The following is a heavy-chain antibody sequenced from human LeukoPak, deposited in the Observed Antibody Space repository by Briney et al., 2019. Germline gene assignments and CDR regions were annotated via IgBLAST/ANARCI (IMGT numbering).Heavy chain of an antibody. Sequence: GGSLRLSCAASGFTFSSYAMHWFRQAPGKGLEWVAVISYDGSTKYYTDSVKGRFTISRDNSKNTLFLQMNSLRAEDAALYFCARVRSTTCLDYWGQGALVTVSS. CDR1: GFTFSSYA. CDR2: ISYDGSTK. J-gene: IGHJ4*02. CDR3: ARVRSTTCLDY. V-gene: IGHV3-30*10. D-gene: IGHD6-13*01.